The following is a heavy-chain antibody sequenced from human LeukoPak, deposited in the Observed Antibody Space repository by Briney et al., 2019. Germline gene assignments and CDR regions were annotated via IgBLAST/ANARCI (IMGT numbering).Heavy chain of an antibody. CDR1: GFTFRNYV. CDR2: TSSDLNVK. D-gene: IGHD3-10*01. J-gene: IGHJ4*02. CDR3: AREGYYGSGSPPSLYFDY. Sequence: PGGSLRLSCAASGFTFRNYVIHWVRQAPGKGLEWVAVTSSDLNVKLYADSVKGRFTISRDNSRSILYLQMNSLRPEDTAIHYCAREGYYGSGSPPSLYFDYWGQGTLVTVSS. V-gene: IGHV3-30-3*01.